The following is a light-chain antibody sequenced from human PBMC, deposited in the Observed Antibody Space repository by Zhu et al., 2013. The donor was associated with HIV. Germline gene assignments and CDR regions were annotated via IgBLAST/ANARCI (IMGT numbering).Light chain of an antibody. CDR2: DAS. CDR3: QQRHNLIT. CDR1: QSISSW. V-gene: IGKV1-5*01. J-gene: IGKJ5*01. Sequence: DIQMTQSPSTLSASVGDRVTITCRASQSISSWLAWYQQKPGKAPNLLIYDASSLESGVPSRFSGSGSGTEFTLTITGLEAEDVAVYYCQQRHNLITFGQGTRLEIK.